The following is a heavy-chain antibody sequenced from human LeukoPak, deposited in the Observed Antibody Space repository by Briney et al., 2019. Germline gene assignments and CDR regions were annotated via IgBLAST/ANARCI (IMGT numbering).Heavy chain of an antibody. CDR2: INHSGST. J-gene: IGHJ4*02. CDR3: GRRSITWFGEPTGPTDN. D-gene: IGHD3-10*01. V-gene: IGHV4-34*01. Sequence: SETLSLTCAVYGGSFSGYYWSWIRQPPGKGLEWIGEINHSGSTNYNPSLKSRGTMSVDTSKNQFSLKLSSVTAADTAGYYCGRRSITWFGEPTGPTDNWGKGTLV. CDR1: GGSFSGYY.